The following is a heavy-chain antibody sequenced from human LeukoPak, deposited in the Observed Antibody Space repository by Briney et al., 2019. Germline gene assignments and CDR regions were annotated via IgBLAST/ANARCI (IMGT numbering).Heavy chain of an antibody. CDR3: ARHIGGGIEDMDV. Sequence: SETLSLTCTVSGGSIGTYYWSWVRQSPGTGLEWIGYIYVTGTRYNPYLQSRVTISVDRSRNQFYLKMTSVTAADTAVYYCARHIGGGIEDMDVWGRGTKVTVSS. D-gene: IGHD3-16*02. J-gene: IGHJ6*03. V-gene: IGHV4-59*08. CDR2: IYVTGT. CDR1: GGSIGTYY.